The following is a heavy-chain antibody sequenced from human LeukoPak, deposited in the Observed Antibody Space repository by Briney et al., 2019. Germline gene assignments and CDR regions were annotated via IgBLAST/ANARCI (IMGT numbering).Heavy chain of an antibody. D-gene: IGHD1-26*01. V-gene: IGHV3-23*01. CDR3: AKDLRSSADSKMGAADY. J-gene: IGHJ4*02. Sequence: GGSLRLSCAASGFSFGTYGMSWVRQVPGKGLECISGISGSGDRTYYADSVKGRFTISRDNSKNTLYLQMNSLRAEDTAVYYCAKDLRSSADSKMGAADYWGQGTLVTVSS. CDR1: GFSFGTYG. CDR2: ISGSGDRT.